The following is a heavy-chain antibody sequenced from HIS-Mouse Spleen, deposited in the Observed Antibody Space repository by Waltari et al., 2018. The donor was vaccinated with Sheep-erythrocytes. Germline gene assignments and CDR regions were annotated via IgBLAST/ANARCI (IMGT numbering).Heavy chain of an antibody. V-gene: IGHV3-30*04. CDR2: ISYDGSNK. D-gene: IGHD6-13*01. CDR1: GFTFSSYA. CDR3: ARDRPPDSSSWYYFDY. Sequence: QVQLVESGGGVVQPGRSLRLSCAASGFTFSSYAMHWVRQAPGKGLEWVAVISYDGSNKYYADSVKGRFTISRDNSKNTLYLQMNSLRAEDTAVYYCARDRPPDSSSWYYFDYWGQGTLVTVSS. J-gene: IGHJ4*02.